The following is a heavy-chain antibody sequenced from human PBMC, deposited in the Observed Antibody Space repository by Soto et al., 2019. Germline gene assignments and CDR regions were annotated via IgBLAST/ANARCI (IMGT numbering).Heavy chain of an antibody. CDR3: ARNVLRGYCSSSSCPFDP. V-gene: IGHV3-23*01. CDR2: INKSGGST. D-gene: IGHD2-2*01. Sequence: GGSLRLSCAASGFTFNTFAMTWVRQAPGRGLEWVSRINKSGGSTDYADSVKGRFTISRDNSKKMLYLQMSSLRAEDTAVYYCARNVLRGYCSSSSCPFDPWGQGTLVTVSS. CDR1: GFTFNTFA. J-gene: IGHJ5*02.